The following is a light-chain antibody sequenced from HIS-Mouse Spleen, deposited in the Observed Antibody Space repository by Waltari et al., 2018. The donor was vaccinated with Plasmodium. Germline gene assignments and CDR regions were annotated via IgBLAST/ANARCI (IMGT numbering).Light chain of an antibody. Sequence: IQFTQSPSSLSSSVGYTGTNTCRASQGISSALAWYQQKPGKAPKLLIYDASSLESGVPSRFSGSGSGTDFTLTISSLQPEDFATYYCQQFNSYPLTLGGGTKVEIK. CDR1: QGISSA. CDR2: DAS. J-gene: IGKJ4*01. V-gene: IGKV1-13*02. CDR3: QQFNSYPLT.